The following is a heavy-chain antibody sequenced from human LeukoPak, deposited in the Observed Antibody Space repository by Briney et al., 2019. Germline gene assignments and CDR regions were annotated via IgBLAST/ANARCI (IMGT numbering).Heavy chain of an antibody. CDR2: IIPMFGTA. Sequence: ASVKVSCKASGGTFSSYAISWVRQAPGQGLEWMGGIIPMFGTANYAQKFQAGVRITTDISTTTAYMELSSLRSEDTAVYYCARGADWQVLEYYYYYMDVWGKGTTVTVSS. CDR3: ARGADWQVLEYYYYYMDV. CDR1: GGTFSSYA. V-gene: IGHV1-69*05. J-gene: IGHJ6*03. D-gene: IGHD3-3*01.